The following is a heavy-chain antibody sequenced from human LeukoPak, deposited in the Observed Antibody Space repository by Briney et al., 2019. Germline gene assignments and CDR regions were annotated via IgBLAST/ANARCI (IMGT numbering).Heavy chain of an antibody. CDR3: ARGHCSSTSCYANGYYYGMDV. D-gene: IGHD2-2*01. J-gene: IGHJ6*02. Sequence: ASVKVSCKASGYTFTSYGISWVRQAPGQGLEWMGWISAYNGDTNYAQKLQGRVTMTTDTSTSTAYMELRSLRSDDTAVYYCARGHCSSTSCYANGYYYGMDVWGQGTTVTVSS. CDR1: GYTFTSYG. CDR2: ISAYNGDT. V-gene: IGHV1-18*01.